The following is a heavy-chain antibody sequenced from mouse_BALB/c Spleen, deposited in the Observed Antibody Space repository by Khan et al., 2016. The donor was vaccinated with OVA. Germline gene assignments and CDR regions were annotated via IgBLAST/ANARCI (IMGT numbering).Heavy chain of an antibody. CDR1: GYTFTNYG. J-gene: IGHJ3*01. CDR2: INTYTGEP. CDR3: ARGLNYYGSWFAY. Sequence: QVQLKQSGPELKKPGETVKVSCKASGYTFTNYGLNWVMQAPGKALKWMGWINTYTGEPTYADDFKGRFAFSLETSASTAYLQINNLINEDMATYFCARGLNYYGSWFAYWGQGTLVTVSA. D-gene: IGHD1-1*01. V-gene: IGHV9-1*02.